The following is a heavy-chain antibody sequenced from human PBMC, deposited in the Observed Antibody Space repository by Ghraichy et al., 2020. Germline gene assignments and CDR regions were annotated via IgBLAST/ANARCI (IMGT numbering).Heavy chain of an antibody. D-gene: IGHD6-19*01. J-gene: IGHJ4*02. CDR1: GFTFSSYA. CDR2: ISGSGGST. Sequence: GGSLRLSCAASGFTFSSYAMSWVRQAPGKGLEWVSAISGSGGSTYYADSVKGRFTISRDNSKNTLYLQMNSLRAEDTAVYYCAKATGIAVAGTWDYWGQGTLVTVSS. V-gene: IGHV3-23*01. CDR3: AKATGIAVAGTWDY.